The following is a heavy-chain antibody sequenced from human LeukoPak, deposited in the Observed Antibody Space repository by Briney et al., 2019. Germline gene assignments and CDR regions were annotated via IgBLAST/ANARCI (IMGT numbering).Heavy chain of an antibody. Sequence: PGGSLRLSCAASGFTFSSYAMHWVRQAPGKGLEWVAVISYDGSNKYYADSVKGRFTISRDNSKNTLYLQMNSLRAEDTAVYYCARPKSRIVGAFQLDYWGQGTLVTVSS. CDR2: ISYDGSNK. CDR3: ARPKSRIVGAFQLDY. V-gene: IGHV3-30-3*01. J-gene: IGHJ4*02. D-gene: IGHD1-26*01. CDR1: GFTFSSYA.